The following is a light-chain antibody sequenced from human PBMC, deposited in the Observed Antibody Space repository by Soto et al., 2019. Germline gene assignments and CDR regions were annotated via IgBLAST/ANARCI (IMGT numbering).Light chain of an antibody. J-gene: IGKJ5*01. CDR3: IQGTYWPFT. CDR2: KVS. CDR1: QRLVRSDGIAF. V-gene: IGKV2-30*02. Sequence: DVVMTQSPLSLPVTLGRPASISCRSNQRLVRSDGIAFFSWFQQRPSRSPRRLIYKVSNRDSGGPARFGGSGSGTGFALNSRRGEADDVGVYYCIQGTYWPFTFGKGKGLELK.